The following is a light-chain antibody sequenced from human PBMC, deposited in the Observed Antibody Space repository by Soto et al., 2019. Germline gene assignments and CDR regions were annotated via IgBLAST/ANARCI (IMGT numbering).Light chain of an antibody. V-gene: IGKV1-9*01. CDR3: QQFNVYPLT. CDR2: AAS. Sequence: DIPLTQSPSFLSASVGDRVTITCRASQGIRDFLAWYQQKPGKAPTLLIYAASSLQAGVPTRFSGFSSGTEFTLTNSNLQPADSATYYCQQFNVYPLTFGVGTKVESK. J-gene: IGKJ4*01. CDR1: QGIRDF.